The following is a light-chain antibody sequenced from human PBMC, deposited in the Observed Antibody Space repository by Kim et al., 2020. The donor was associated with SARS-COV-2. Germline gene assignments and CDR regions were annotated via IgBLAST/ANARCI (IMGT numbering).Light chain of an antibody. CDR1: QSISGN. CDR3: QQYNNWPPLT. J-gene: IGKJ4*01. V-gene: IGKV3-15*01. CDR2: GAS. Sequence: PGERATLTCRASQSISGNLAWYQQKPGQAPRLLIYGASTRATGIPARFSGSGSGTEFTLTISSLQSEDFAVYYCQQYNNWPPLTFGGGTKVDIK.